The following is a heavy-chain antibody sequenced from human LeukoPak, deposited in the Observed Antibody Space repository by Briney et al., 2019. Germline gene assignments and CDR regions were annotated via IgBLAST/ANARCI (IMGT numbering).Heavy chain of an antibody. CDR3: ARSSESYDSSGYYSYYFDY. Sequence: SETLSLTCTVSGGSISSYYWSWIRLPPGKGLEWIGYIYYSGSTNYNPSLRSRVTISVDTSKNQFSLKLSSVTAADTAVYYCARSSESYDSSGYYSYYFDYWGQGTLVTVSS. V-gene: IGHV4-59*01. D-gene: IGHD3-22*01. CDR1: GGSISSYY. J-gene: IGHJ4*02. CDR2: IYYSGST.